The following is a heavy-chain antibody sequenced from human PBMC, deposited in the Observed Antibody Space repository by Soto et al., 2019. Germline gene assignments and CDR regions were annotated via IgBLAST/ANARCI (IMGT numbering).Heavy chain of an antibody. Sequence: SVKVSCKASGGTFSSYAISWVRQAPGQGLEWMGGIIPIFGTANYAQKFQGRVTITADESTSTAYMELSSLRSEDTAVYYCARDRSYGSHGMDVWGQGTTVTVSS. V-gene: IGHV1-69*13. J-gene: IGHJ6*02. CDR2: IIPIFGTA. CDR1: GGTFSSYA. D-gene: IGHD5-18*01. CDR3: ARDRSYGSHGMDV.